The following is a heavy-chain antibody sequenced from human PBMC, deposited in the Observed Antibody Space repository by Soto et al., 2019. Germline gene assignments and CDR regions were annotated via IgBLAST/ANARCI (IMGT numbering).Heavy chain of an antibody. V-gene: IGHV3-66*02. D-gene: IGHD2-2*03. Sequence: GVSLRLSCAASGCTVISNYMSCVLQAPGKGLEWVSVIYSGGSTYYADSVKGRFTISRDNSENTLYLQMNSLRAEDTAVYYCAKDVDIVLVPAAPRAYYYYYGMDVWGQGTTVTV. CDR1: GCTVISNY. CDR3: AKDVDIVLVPAAPRAYYYYYGMDV. J-gene: IGHJ6*02. CDR2: IYSGGST.